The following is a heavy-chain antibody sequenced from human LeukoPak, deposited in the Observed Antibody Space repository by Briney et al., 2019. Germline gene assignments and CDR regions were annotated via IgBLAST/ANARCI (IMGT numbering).Heavy chain of an antibody. V-gene: IGHV4-59*01. CDR3: ARGSDYDPFDP. Sequence: PSETLSLTCTVSGGSISSYYWSWIRQPPGKGLEWIGYIYYSGSTNYNPSLKSRVTISVDTSKNQFSLKLSSVTAADTAVYCCARGSDYDPFDPWGQGTLVTVSS. CDR1: GGSISSYY. D-gene: IGHD3-16*01. J-gene: IGHJ5*02. CDR2: IYYSGST.